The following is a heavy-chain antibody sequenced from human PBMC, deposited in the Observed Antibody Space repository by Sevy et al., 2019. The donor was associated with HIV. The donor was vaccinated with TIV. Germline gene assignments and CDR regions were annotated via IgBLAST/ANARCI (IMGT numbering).Heavy chain of an antibody. D-gene: IGHD1-26*01. J-gene: IGHJ4*02. CDR1: GFTFSSYG. CDR3: ARGPPDGSYDYFDY. Sequence: GGSLRLSCAASGFTFSSYGMNWVRQAPGKGLEWVASVSGSSNYIYYAESLKGRFIISRDNAKDTLYLQMNSLRADDSAVYYCARGPPDGSYDYFDYWGQGTLVTVSS. V-gene: IGHV3-21*06. CDR2: VSGSSNYI.